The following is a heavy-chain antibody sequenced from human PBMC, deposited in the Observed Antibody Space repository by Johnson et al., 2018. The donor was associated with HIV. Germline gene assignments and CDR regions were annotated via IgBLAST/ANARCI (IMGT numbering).Heavy chain of an antibody. J-gene: IGHJ3*02. Sequence: VQLVESGGGLVQPGGSLRLSCAASGFTFSSYSMNWVRQAPEKGLEWVSYISSSSSTIYYADSVEGRLTISRDSAKNSLYLQMNSLRAEDTAVYYCAKGGQLALHDAFDIWGQGTMVTVSS. CDR2: ISSSSSTI. CDR1: GFTFSSYS. CDR3: AKGGQLALHDAFDI. D-gene: IGHD6-6*01. V-gene: IGHV3-48*04.